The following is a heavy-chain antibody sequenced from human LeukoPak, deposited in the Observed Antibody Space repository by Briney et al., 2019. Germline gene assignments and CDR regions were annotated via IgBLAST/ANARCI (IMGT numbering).Heavy chain of an antibody. J-gene: IGHJ3*02. V-gene: IGHV3-7*01. CDR2: IKQDGSEK. CDR1: GFTFSSYW. D-gene: IGHD6-13*01. CDR3: ARAGVRIAAVAFDI. Sequence: GGSLRPSCAASGFTFSSYWMSWVRQAPGKGLEWVANIKQDGSEKYYVDSVKGRFTISRDNAKNSLYLQMNSLRAEDTAVYYCARAGVRIAAVAFDIWGQGTMVTVSS.